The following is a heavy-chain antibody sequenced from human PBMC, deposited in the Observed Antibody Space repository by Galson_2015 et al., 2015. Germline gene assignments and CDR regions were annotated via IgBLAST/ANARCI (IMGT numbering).Heavy chain of an antibody. CDR2: IKQDGSEK. Sequence: SLRLSCAASGFTFSSYWMSWVRQAPGKGLEWVANIKQDGSEKYYVDSVKGRFTISRDNAKNSLYLQMNSLRAEDTAVYYCARTGQPNYSYYDMDVWGKGTTVTVSS. J-gene: IGHJ6*03. D-gene: IGHD5-18*01. CDR3: ARTGQPNYSYYDMDV. V-gene: IGHV3-7*01. CDR1: GFTFSSYW.